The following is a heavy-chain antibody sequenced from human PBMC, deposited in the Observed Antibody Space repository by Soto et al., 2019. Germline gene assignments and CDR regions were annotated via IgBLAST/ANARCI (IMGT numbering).Heavy chain of an antibody. V-gene: IGHV3-23*01. J-gene: IGHJ4*02. CDR2: VSGSGDST. CDR3: AKGRASECPGWTQDY. CDR1: AFTFSSYA. Sequence: EVQLLESGGGLAQPGGSLRLSCAASAFTFSSYAMSWVRQAPGKGLEWVSAVSGSGDSTYYADSVKGRFTISRDNSKNPLYLQMDSLRAEDTAVYYCAKGRASECPGWTQDYWGQGTLVTVSS. D-gene: IGHD2-2*01.